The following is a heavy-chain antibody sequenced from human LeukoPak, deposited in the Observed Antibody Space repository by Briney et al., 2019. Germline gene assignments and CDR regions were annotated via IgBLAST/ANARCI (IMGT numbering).Heavy chain of an antibody. CDR3: ARPKVVVVPAATVDAFDI. Sequence: ASVKVSCKASGYTFTGYYMHWVRQAPGQGLEWMGWINPNSGGTNYAQKFQGRVTMTRDTSISTAYMELSRLRSDDTAVYYCARPKVVVVPAATVDAFDIWGQGTMVTVSS. CDR2: INPNSGGT. CDR1: GYTFTGYY. J-gene: IGHJ3*02. D-gene: IGHD2-2*01. V-gene: IGHV1-2*02.